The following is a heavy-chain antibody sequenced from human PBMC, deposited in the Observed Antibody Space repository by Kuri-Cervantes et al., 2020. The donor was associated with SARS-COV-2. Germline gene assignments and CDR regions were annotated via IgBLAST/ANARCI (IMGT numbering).Heavy chain of an antibody. CDR3: ARRSSDYYWAMDY. J-gene: IGHJ4*02. D-gene: IGHD3-22*01. CDR2: IDPIYGST. Sequence: ASVKVSCKASGYTFTGYYMHWVRQAPGQGLEWMGVIDPIYGSTTSAQKFQGRVTMTRDRSTSTVYMELSSLRSEDTAVYYCARRSSDYYWAMDYWGQGTLVTVSS. CDR1: GYTFTGYY. V-gene: IGHV1-46*01.